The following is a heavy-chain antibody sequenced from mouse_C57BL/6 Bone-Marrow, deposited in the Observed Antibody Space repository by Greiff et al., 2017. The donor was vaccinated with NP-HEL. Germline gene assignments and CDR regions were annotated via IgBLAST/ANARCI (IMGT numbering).Heavy chain of an antibody. J-gene: IGHJ1*03. CDR2: ISDGGSYT. CDR3: ARDQLPYGSSYYWYFDV. Sequence: EVQVVASGGGLVKPGGSLKLSCAASGFTFSSYAMSWVRQTPEKRLAWVATISDGGSYTYYPANVKGRFTISRDNAKNNLYLQMSHLKSEDTAMYYCARDQLPYGSSYYWYFDVGGTGTTVTVSS. D-gene: IGHD1-1*01. CDR1: GFTFSSYA. V-gene: IGHV5-4*01.